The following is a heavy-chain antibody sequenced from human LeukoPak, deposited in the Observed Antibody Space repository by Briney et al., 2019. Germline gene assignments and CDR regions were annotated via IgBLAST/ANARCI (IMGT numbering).Heavy chain of an antibody. CDR1: GYTFTGYY. Sequence: ASVKVSCKASGYTFTGYYMHWVRQAPGQGLEWMGWINPNSGGTNYAQKFQGRVTMTRDTSISTAYMELGRLRSDDTAVYYCARAYYDILTGYDYWGQGTLVTVSS. V-gene: IGHV1-2*02. CDR2: INPNSGGT. CDR3: ARAYYDILTGYDY. J-gene: IGHJ4*02. D-gene: IGHD3-9*01.